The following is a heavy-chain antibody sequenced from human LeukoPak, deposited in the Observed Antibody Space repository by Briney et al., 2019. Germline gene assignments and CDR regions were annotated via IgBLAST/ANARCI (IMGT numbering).Heavy chain of an antibody. CDR1: GFTFINAW. J-gene: IGHJ4*02. CDR2: IKTEIDGGTT. D-gene: IGHD2-2*01. Sequence: GGSLRLSCEASGFTFINAWMSWVRQAPGKGLEWVGRIKTEIDGGTTDYAAPVNGRFIISRDDSRNRLHLQMKSLQSEDTAVYYCTTDRWSTSWYGDDYSQYWGQGTLVTVSS. CDR3: TTDRWSTSWYGDDYSQY. V-gene: IGHV3-15*01.